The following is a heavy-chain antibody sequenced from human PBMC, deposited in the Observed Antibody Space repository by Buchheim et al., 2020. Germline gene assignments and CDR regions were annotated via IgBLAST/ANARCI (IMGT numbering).Heavy chain of an antibody. D-gene: IGHD5-18*01. CDR2: INTDGSTT. Sequence: EVQLVESGGGLVQPGGSLRLSCAASGFTFSGHWMHWVRQAPGKGLVWVSHINTDGSTTNCAGSVKGRFTISRDNAKNTLYLQMNSLGAEDTAVYYCARSDNYGYGYWGQGTL. J-gene: IGHJ4*02. V-gene: IGHV3-74*01. CDR1: GFTFSGHW. CDR3: ARSDNYGYGY.